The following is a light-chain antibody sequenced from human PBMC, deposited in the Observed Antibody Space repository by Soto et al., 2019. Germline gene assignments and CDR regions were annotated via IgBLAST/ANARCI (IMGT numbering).Light chain of an antibody. CDR3: QQFFSAPVT. V-gene: IGKV1-39*01. Sequence: DIQMSQSPSSLSASIGDRVTITCRASQTIKNSLNWYQQKPGGAPNLLIYSASTLHAGVPSRFSGSKSGPDFTLTITGLQPEDFATYYCQQFFSAPVTFGQGTRLEI. J-gene: IGKJ5*01. CDR2: SAS. CDR1: QTIKNS.